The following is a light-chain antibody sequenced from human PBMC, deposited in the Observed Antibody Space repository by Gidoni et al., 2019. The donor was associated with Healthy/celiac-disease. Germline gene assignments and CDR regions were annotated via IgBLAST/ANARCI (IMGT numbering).Light chain of an antibody. V-gene: IGKV4-1*01. Sequence: DIVMTQSPDSLAVSLGERATLNGKSSQSVLYSYNNKNYLAWCQQKPGHPPKLLLYSASTRESVVPDLFSGSGSGTDFPFTISSLQAEDVAVYYCQQYYSMWTFGQGTKVEIK. CDR3: QQYYSMWT. CDR2: SAS. J-gene: IGKJ1*01. CDR1: QSVLYSYNNKNY.